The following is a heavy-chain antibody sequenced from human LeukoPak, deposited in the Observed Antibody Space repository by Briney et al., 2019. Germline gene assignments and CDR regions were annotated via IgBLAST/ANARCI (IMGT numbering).Heavy chain of an antibody. CDR1: GGSISSSTW. CDR2: VFHSGST. V-gene: IGHV4-4*02. J-gene: IGHJ4*02. CDR3: ASGGLVSRYLDH. D-gene: IGHD3-9*01. Sequence: PSETLSLTCAVSGGSISSSTWWTWVRLPPGKGLEWIGEVFHSGSTNLNPSLKSRLTLSVDESKHEFSLKMTSVTAADTAVYYCASGGLVSRYLDHWGQGTLVTVS.